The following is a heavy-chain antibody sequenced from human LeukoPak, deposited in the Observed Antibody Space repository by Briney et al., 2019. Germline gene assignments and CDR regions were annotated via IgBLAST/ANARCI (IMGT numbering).Heavy chain of an antibody. D-gene: IGHD3-22*01. J-gene: IGHJ4*02. CDR3: ARAGSSGYYYGLPY. Sequence: PGGTLRLSCSASGFTFTTYGMNWVRQAPGKGLEWVSGIGGSGTRTYYADSVKGRFTISRDNSKNTLYLQMNSLRAEDTAVYYCARAGSSGYYYGLPYWGQGTLVTVSS. V-gene: IGHV3-23*01. CDR1: GFTFTTYG. CDR2: IGGSGTRT.